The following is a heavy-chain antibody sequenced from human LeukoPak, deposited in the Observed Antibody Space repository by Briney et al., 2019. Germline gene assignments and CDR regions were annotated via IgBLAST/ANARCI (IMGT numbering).Heavy chain of an antibody. D-gene: IGHD2-21*01. J-gene: IGHJ3*02. Sequence: SETLSLTCTVSGGSISSYYWSRIRQPPGKGLEWIGYIYYSGSTNYNPSLKSRVTISGDTSKNQFSLNLNSVTAADTAVYYCVRGGGLPNCGGYCPPDTWGQGKMVTVSS. CDR3: VRGGGLPNCGGYCPPDT. V-gene: IGHV4-59*12. CDR1: GGSISSYY. CDR2: IYYSGST.